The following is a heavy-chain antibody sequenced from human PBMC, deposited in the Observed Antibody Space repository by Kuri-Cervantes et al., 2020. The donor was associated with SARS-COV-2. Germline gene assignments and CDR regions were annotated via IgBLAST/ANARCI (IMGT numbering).Heavy chain of an antibody. CDR2: ISYDGSNK. J-gene: IGHJ4*02. CDR1: GFTFSSYG. V-gene: IGHV3-30*03. CDR3: ARVVGYSSSWYYFDY. D-gene: IGHD6-13*01. Sequence: GESLKISCAASGFTFSSYGMHWVRQAPGKGLEWVAVISYDGSNKYYADSVKDRFTISRDNSKNTLYLQMNSLRAEDTAVYYCARVVGYSSSWYYFDYWGQGTLVTVSS.